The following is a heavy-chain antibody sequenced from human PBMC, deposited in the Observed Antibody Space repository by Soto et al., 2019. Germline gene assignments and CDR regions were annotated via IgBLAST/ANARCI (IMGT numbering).Heavy chain of an antibody. D-gene: IGHD3-10*01. Sequence: QVQLVQSGAEVKKPGASVKVSCKASGYTFTSYSIHWVRQAPGQGPECVGWINAGNGNTESAQKFQGRVIITRDTSASTAYMELSSLTSEDTAVYYCARAPYYGLRWFDPWGQGTLVTVSS. CDR3: ARAPYYGLRWFDP. J-gene: IGHJ5*02. CDR1: GYTFTSYS. CDR2: INAGNGNT. V-gene: IGHV1-3*01.